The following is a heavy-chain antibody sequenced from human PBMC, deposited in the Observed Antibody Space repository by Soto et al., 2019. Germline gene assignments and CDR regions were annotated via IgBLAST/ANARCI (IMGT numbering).Heavy chain of an antibody. CDR1: GFTLSSYS. D-gene: IGHD5-12*01. CDR3: ARDGGYSGYDIDY. V-gene: IGHV3-48*02. Sequence: EVQLVESGGGLVQPGGSLRLSCVASGFTLSSYSMNWVRQAPGKGLDRVSYISRTSSAIYYADSVKGRFTISRDNANNSLFLQMNSLRDEDTAVYYCARDGGYSGYDIDYWGQGTLVTVSS. J-gene: IGHJ4*02. CDR2: ISRTSSAI.